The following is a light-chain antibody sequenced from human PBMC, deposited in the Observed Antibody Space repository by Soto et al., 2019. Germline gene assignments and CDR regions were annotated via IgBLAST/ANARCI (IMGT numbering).Light chain of an antibody. V-gene: IGKV2-28*01. CDR2: LSS. J-gene: IGKJ4*02. Sequence: DIVMPQSPLSLPVTPGEPASIYCRSSQSLLHSNGYNYLDWYLQKPGQSPQLLIYLSSNRASGVPDSFSGSESGTEFILEISRVEAEDVGVYYCMEPFAVVTKLDIK. CDR3: MEP. CDR1: QSLLHSNGYNY.